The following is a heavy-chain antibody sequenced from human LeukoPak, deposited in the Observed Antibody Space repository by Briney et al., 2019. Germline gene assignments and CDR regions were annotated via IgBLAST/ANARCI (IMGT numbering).Heavy chain of an antibody. Sequence: ASVKVSCRASGYTFTGYYMHWVRQAPGQGLEWMGWINPNSGGTNYAQKFQGRVTMTRDTSISTAYMELSRLRSDDTAVYYCASAEYYYDSSGYYFNNWFDSWGQGTLVTVSS. D-gene: IGHD3-22*01. J-gene: IGHJ5*01. V-gene: IGHV1-2*02. CDR2: INPNSGGT. CDR3: ASAEYYYDSSGYYFNNWFDS. CDR1: GYTFTGYY.